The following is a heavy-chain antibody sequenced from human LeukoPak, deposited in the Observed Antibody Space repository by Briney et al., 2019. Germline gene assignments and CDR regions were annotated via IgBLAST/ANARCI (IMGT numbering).Heavy chain of an antibody. CDR1: GGSISSDGYY. J-gene: IGHJ4*02. V-gene: IGHV4-31*03. D-gene: IGHD2-15*01. CDR3: ARATESCSGGSCNSGVHY. Sequence: SQTLSLTCTVSGGSISSDGYYWSWIRQHPGKGLEWIGDINYSGSTYYNPSLKSRVIISVDTSKNQFSLKLSSVTAADTAVYYCARATESCSGGSCNSGVHYWGQGTLVTVSS. CDR2: INYSGST.